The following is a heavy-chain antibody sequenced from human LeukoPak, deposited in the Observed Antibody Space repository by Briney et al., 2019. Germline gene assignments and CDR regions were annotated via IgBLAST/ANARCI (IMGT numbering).Heavy chain of an antibody. D-gene: IGHD2-2*02. CDR1: GGSISGYY. V-gene: IGHV4-59*12. CDR2: IYSSGST. Sequence: PSETLSLTCTVSGGSISGYYWTWIRQPPGKGLEWIGYIYSSGSTKYNPSLKSPITISVDTSKDQLSLKLSSVTAADTAVYYCARSVVPAAITWFDPWGQGTLVTVSS. J-gene: IGHJ5*02. CDR3: ARSVVPAAITWFDP.